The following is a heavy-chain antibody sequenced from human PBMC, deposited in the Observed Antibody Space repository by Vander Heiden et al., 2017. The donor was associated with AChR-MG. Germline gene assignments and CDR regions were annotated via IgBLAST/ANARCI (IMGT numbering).Heavy chain of an antibody. CDR1: GGSFSGYY. D-gene: IGHD6-19*01. J-gene: IGHJ6*02. Sequence: QVQLQQWGAGLLKPSETLSLTCAVYGGSFSGYYWSWIRQPPGKGLEWMGEINHSGSTNYNPSLKSRVTISVDTSKNQFSLKLSSVTAADTAVYYCARAASSGWYGMDVWGQGTTVTVSS. V-gene: IGHV4-34*01. CDR3: ARAASSGWYGMDV. CDR2: INHSGST.